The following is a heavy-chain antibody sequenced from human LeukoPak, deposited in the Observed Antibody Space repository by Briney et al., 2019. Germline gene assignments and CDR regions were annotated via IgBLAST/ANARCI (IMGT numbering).Heavy chain of an antibody. J-gene: IGHJ4*02. D-gene: IGHD4-17*01. CDR1: GASISRYY. CDR2: IHYTGST. V-gene: IGHV4-59*01. CDR3: AGGPAVTTNDY. Sequence: KTSETLSLTCTVSGASISRYYWTWIRQTPGKGLEWIGYIHYTGSTNYNPSLKSRVTISVDTSKGQFSLDLTSVTAADTAVYYCAGGPAVTTNDYWGQGTLVTVFS.